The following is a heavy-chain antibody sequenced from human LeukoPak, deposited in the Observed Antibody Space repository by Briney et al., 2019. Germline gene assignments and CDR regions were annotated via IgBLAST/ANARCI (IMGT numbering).Heavy chain of an antibody. D-gene: IGHD6-6*01. J-gene: IGHJ6*03. CDR1: GGSIRSHY. CDR3: ARVERQLVHLPRYYYYYMDV. V-gene: IGHV4-59*11. Sequence: SEPLSLTCTVSGGSIRSHYWSWIRQPPGKGLGWIGYSGSTNYNPSLMSRIAISVDTSKNQVSLKLSSVTAADTAVYYCARVERQLVHLPRYYYYYMDVCGNGTTVTVSS. CDR2: SGST.